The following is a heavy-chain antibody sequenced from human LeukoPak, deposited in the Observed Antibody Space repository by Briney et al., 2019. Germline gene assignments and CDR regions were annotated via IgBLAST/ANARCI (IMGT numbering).Heavy chain of an antibody. V-gene: IGHV3-23*01. D-gene: IGHD3-22*01. Sequence: PGGSLRLSCAASGFTFSSYAMSWVRQAPGKGLEWVSAISGSGGSTYYADSVKGRFTISRDNSKNTLYLQMNSLRAEDTAVYYCAKDPYRDSSGYSNYWGQGTLVTVSS. CDR1: GFTFSSYA. J-gene: IGHJ4*02. CDR2: ISGSGGST. CDR3: AKDPYRDSSGYSNY.